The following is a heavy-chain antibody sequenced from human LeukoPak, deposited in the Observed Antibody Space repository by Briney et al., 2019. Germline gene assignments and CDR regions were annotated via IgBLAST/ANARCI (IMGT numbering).Heavy chain of an antibody. J-gene: IGHJ4*02. D-gene: IGHD5-18*01. V-gene: IGHV3-30-3*01. CDR2: ISYDGNNK. CDR3: ARGRGYNSGYPFDY. CDR1: GFTFSSYA. Sequence: PGGPLRLSVAASGFTFSSYAMRGVRQAPGKGLEGGAVISYDGNNKYYADSVKGRFTISRDNSKSTLYLQMNSLRAEVTAVYYCARGRGYNSGYPFDYWGQGTLVTVSS.